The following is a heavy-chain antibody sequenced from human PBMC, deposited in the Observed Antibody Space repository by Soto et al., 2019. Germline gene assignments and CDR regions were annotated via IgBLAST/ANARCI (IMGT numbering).Heavy chain of an antibody. CDR1: GFTFDDYG. J-gene: IGHJ6*03. V-gene: IGHV3-20*01. CDR2: INWNGGST. CDR3: ARHSKLGGWAYYYYLYMDV. D-gene: IGHD7-27*01. Sequence: EVQLVESGGGVVRPGGSLRLSCAASGFTFDDYGMSWVRQAPGKGLEWVSGINWNGGSTGYADSVKGRFTIPRANGNNSLYLQMNSRRAEDTALYHCARHSKLGGWAYYYYLYMDVWGKGTTVTVSS.